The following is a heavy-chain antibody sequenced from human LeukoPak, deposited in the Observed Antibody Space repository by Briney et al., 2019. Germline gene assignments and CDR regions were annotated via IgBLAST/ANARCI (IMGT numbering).Heavy chain of an antibody. D-gene: IGHD3-16*01. CDR3: AKDMGDYVWGEGLFDT. Sequence: GGSLRLSCAASGFTFDDYTMHWVRQAPGKGLEWVSLISWDGGSTYYADSVKGRFTISRDNSKNSLYLQMNSLRTEDTALYYCAKDMGDYVWGEGLFDTWGQGTMVTVSS. CDR1: GFTFDDYT. J-gene: IGHJ3*02. V-gene: IGHV3-43*01. CDR2: ISWDGGST.